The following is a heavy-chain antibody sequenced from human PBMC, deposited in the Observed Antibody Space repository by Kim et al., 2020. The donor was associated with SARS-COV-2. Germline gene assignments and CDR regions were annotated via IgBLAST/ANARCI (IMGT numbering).Heavy chain of an antibody. Sequence: GGSLRLSCAASGFTFSSYGMHWVRQAPGKGLEWVAVIWYDGSNKYYADSVKGRFTISRDNSKNTLYLQMNSLRAEDTAVYYCAMDISTIFGVVSLMDVLGKGTTVTVSS. CDR2: IWYDGSNK. D-gene: IGHD3-3*01. CDR3: AMDISTIFGVVSLMDV. CDR1: GFTFSSYG. V-gene: IGHV3-33*01. J-gene: IGHJ6*03.